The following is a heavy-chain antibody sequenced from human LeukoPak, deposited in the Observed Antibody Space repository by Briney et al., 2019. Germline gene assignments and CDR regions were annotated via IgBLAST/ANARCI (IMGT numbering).Heavy chain of an antibody. J-gene: IGHJ6*02. D-gene: IGHD1-14*01. CDR1: GFMFSSNW. CDR3: ARLITSEAGRGMDV. CDR2: IKEDGTET. V-gene: IGHV3-7*01. Sequence: PGGSLRLSCAASGFMFSSNWMSWVRLAPGKGLEWVANIKEDGTETYYVDSVKGRFTISRDNAQNSLYLQMSSLRVEDTALYYCARLITSEAGRGMDVWGQGTTVTVSS.